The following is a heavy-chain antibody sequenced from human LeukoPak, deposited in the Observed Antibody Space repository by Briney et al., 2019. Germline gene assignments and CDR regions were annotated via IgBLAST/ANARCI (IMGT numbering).Heavy chain of an antibody. CDR1: GFTFSNSW. D-gene: IGHD2-21*01. CDR3: AADSPVSMAHSFDY. V-gene: IGHV3-15*01. J-gene: IGHJ4*02. CDR2: IKSKDSGGTI. Sequence: PGGSLRLSCAASGFTFSNSWMSWVRQAPGRGLEWVGRIKSKDSGGTIDYAAPVKDRFLISRDDSETTLYLQMNGLKTEDTAVYFRAADSPVSMAHSFDYWGQGILVTVSS.